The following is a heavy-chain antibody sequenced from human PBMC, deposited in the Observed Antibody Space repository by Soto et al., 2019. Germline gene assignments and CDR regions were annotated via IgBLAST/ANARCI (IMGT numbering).Heavy chain of an antibody. V-gene: IGHV3-48*01. J-gene: IGHJ2*01. CDR2: ISSSSSTI. CDR1: GFTFSSYS. D-gene: IGHD6-6*01. CDR3: ARDRRSSPPWYFDL. Sequence: EVQLVESGGGLVQPGGSLRLSCAASGFTFSSYSMNWVRQAPGKGLEWVSYISSSSSTIYYADSVKGRFTISRDNAKNSLYLQMNSLRAEDTAVYYCARDRRSSPPWYFDLWGRGTLVTVSS.